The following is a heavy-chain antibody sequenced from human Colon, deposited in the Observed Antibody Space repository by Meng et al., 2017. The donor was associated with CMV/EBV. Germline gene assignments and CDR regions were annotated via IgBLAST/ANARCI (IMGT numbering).Heavy chain of an antibody. J-gene: IGHJ5*02. V-gene: IGHV1-46*01. Sequence: SCKASGDTFSKLYIHWVRQAPGQGLEWMGLITPNGDRTYYAQNFQGRVTMTSDTSTSTIYMDLNNLRSEDTAVYYCARQISVGSVDPWGQGTLVTVSS. CDR3: ARQISVGSVDP. CDR1: GDTFSKLY. CDR2: ITPNGDRT. D-gene: IGHD1-26*01.